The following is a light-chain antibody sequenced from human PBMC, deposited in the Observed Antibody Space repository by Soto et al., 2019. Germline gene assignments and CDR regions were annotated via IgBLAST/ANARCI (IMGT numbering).Light chain of an antibody. CDR2: AAS. CDR3: QKYNSAPRT. J-gene: IGKJ1*01. Sequence: DIQMTQSPSSLSASVGDRVTITCRASQGISNYLAWYQQKPGKVPKLLIYAASTLQSGVPSRFSASGSGTDYTLTISSLHPEDVATYYCQKYNSAPRTCGQGTKVEIK. CDR1: QGISNY. V-gene: IGKV1-27*01.